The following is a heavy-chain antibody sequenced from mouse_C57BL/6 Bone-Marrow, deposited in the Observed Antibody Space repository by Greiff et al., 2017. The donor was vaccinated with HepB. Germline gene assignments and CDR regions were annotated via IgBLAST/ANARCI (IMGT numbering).Heavy chain of an antibody. CDR3: ARQGRYYYGSSYVKYYYAMDY. CDR1: GFTFSSYG. Sequence: EVKVVESGGDLVKPGGSLKLSCAASGFTFSSYGMYWVRQTPDKRLEWVATISSGGSYTYYPDSLKGRFTFSRDNAKNTLYMQMSSLTSEDTAMYYCARQGRYYYGSSYVKYYYAMDYWGQGTSVTVSS. J-gene: IGHJ4*01. V-gene: IGHV5-6*01. D-gene: IGHD1-1*01. CDR2: ISSGGSYT.